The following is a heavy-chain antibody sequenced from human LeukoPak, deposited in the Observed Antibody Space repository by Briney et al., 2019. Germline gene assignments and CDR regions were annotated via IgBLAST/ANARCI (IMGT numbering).Heavy chain of an antibody. CDR3: ARGDYRGVTNFGP. Sequence: PSETLSLTCTVSGGSISPYFWSWMRQTPGKGLEWIGYISYTGSTNYNPALKSRVTISVDTSKNQFSLQLTSVTAADTAVYYCARGDYRGVTNFGPWGQGTLVTVSS. CDR1: GGSISPYF. V-gene: IGHV4-59*01. CDR2: ISYTGST. D-gene: IGHD3-10*01. J-gene: IGHJ5*02.